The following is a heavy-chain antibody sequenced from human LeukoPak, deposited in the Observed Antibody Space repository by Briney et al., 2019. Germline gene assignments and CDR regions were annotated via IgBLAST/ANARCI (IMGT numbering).Heavy chain of an antibody. CDR2: IWSDGTNT. CDR1: GFTFSHYG. V-gene: IGHV3-33*06. CDR3: AKDAQRGFDYSNSLDK. J-gene: IGHJ4*02. D-gene: IGHD4-11*01. Sequence: PGRSLRLSCATSGFTFSHYGMHWVRQAPGKGLEWVAVIWSDGTNTYYGDPVKGRFTISRDNLQRTVYLQMNSLRAEDTAVYYCAKDAQRGFDYSNSLDKWGQGTLVTVSS.